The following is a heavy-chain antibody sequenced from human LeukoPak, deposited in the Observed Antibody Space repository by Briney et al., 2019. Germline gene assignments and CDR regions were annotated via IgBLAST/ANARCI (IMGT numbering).Heavy chain of an antibody. Sequence: SETLSLTCTVSGGSISSGSYYWSWIRQPAGKGLEWIGRIYTSGSTNYNPSLKSRVAMSVDTSKNQFSLKLSSVTAADTALYYCARDRYYYDSSGYYQLDYWGQGTLVTVSS. D-gene: IGHD3-22*01. CDR1: GGSISSGSYY. V-gene: IGHV4-61*02. J-gene: IGHJ4*02. CDR2: IYTSGST. CDR3: ARDRYYYDSSGYYQLDY.